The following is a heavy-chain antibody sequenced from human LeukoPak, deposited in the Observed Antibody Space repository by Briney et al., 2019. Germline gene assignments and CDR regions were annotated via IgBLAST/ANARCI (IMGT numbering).Heavy chain of an antibody. V-gene: IGHV1-2*02. D-gene: IGHD3-9*01. J-gene: IGHJ3*02. CDR1: GYTFTGYY. Sequence: ASVKVSCKASGYTFTGYYMHWVRQAPGQGLEWMGWINPNSGGTNYAQKFQGRVTMTRDTSISTAYMELSRLRSDDTAVYYCARDPPHYDILTGYYRVRRIPNPGNEDAFDIWGQGTMVTVSS. CDR3: ARDPPHYDILTGYYRVRRIPNPGNEDAFDI. CDR2: INPNSGGT.